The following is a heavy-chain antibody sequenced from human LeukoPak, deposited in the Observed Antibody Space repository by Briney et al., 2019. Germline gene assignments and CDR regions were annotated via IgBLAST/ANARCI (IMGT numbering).Heavy chain of an antibody. CDR3: AREGGYCNSGYCYISLDY. Sequence: SETLSLTCTIPGGSLSPYYWNWIRQPAGKGLEWIGRIYSSGTTNYNPSLRSRVSMSVDTSKNQFSLKLSSVIAADTAVYYCAREGGYCNSGYCYISLDYWGQGALLTVSS. V-gene: IGHV4-4*07. D-gene: IGHD2-2*02. CDR2: IYSSGTT. CDR1: GGSLSPYY. J-gene: IGHJ4*02.